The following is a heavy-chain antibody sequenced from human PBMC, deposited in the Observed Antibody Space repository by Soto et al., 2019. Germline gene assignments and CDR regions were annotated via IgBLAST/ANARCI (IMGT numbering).Heavy chain of an antibody. Sequence: ASVKVSCKASGYTFTSYDINWVRQATGQGLEWMGWMNPNSGNTGYAQKFQGRVTMTRNTSISTAYMELSSLRSEDTAGDYCAREGYCSSTSCSRGYMDVWGKGTTVTVAS. V-gene: IGHV1-8*02. D-gene: IGHD2-2*01. CDR1: GYTFTSYD. J-gene: IGHJ6*03. CDR2: MNPNSGNT. CDR3: AREGYCSSTSCSRGYMDV.